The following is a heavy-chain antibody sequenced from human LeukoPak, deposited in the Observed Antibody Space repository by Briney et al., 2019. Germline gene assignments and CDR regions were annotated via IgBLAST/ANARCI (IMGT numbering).Heavy chain of an antibody. J-gene: IGHJ4*02. Sequence: SETLSLTCTVSGGSISSSSYYWGWIRQPPGRGLEWIGEINHSGSTNYNPSLKSRVTISVDTSKNQFSLKLSSVTAADTAVYYCARAPGGDYWGQGTLVTVSS. CDR3: ARAPGGDY. CDR2: INHSGST. V-gene: IGHV4-39*07. D-gene: IGHD3-10*01. CDR1: GGSISSSSYY.